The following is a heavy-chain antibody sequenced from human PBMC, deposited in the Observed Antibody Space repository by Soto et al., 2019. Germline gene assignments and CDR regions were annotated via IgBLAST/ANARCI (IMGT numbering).Heavy chain of an antibody. CDR3: ARDVGLDSDDFFAY. Sequence: GGSLRLSCTASGFTFTSYGMGWVRQAPGKCLQWVSTIRGDGGQTHYTDSVKGRFSISRDNSKNTVYLQMDSLRAEDTAMYFCARDVGLDSDDFFAYWGQGXQVTVSS. CDR2: IRGDGGQT. D-gene: IGHD3-9*01. V-gene: IGHV3-23*01. CDR1: GFTFTSYG. J-gene: IGHJ4*02.